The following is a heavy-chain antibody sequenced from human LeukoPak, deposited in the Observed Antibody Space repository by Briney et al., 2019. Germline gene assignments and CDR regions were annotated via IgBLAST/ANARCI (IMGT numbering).Heavy chain of an antibody. CDR3: ARGGSALIRRDGWSDP. CDR2: IWYDGSNK. CDR1: GFSFRNYG. D-gene: IGHD3-10*01. Sequence: GGSLRLSRAASGFSFRNYGMHWVRQAPGKGLEWVALIWYDGSNKYYADSVKGRFTTSRDNSKNTLFLQMSSLTTEDTAAYYCARGGSALIRRDGWSDPWGQGTLVTVSS. V-gene: IGHV3-33*01. J-gene: IGHJ5*02.